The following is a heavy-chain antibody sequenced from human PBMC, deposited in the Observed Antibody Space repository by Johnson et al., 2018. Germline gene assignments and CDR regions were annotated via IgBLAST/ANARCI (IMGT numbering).Heavy chain of an antibody. CDR1: SGSFSAYY. D-gene: IGHD2-2*01. CDR2: VNHGGST. J-gene: IGHJ3*02. CDR3: GIVVLPGPMDSSFDI. V-gene: IGHV4-34*01. Sequence: QVQLQQWGAGLLKPSETLSLTCGVYSGSFSAYYWSWIRQPPGKGLEWIGEVNHGGSTIYNPSLKSRVTLSIDTSKNEFSLKLNSVTVADTAVSFCGIVVLPGPMDSSFDIWGQGTMVTVSS.